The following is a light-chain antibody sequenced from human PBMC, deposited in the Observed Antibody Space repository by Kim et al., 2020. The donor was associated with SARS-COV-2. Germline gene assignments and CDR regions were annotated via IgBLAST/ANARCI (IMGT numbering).Light chain of an antibody. V-gene: IGKV3-11*01. J-gene: IGKJ2*01. CDR1: QSIGSS. CDR2: DAF. Sequence: PGESATLSCRASQSIGSSLAWYQHKPGQAPRLLIYDAFNRATGIPARFSGSGPGTDFTLTISSLEPEDFAVYYCQQRSNWYTFGQGTKLEI. CDR3: QQRSNWYT.